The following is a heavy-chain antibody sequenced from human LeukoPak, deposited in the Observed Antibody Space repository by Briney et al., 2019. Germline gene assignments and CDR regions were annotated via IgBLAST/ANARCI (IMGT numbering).Heavy chain of an antibody. J-gene: IGHJ4*02. CDR2: IYSDSNT. CDR1: GFSVSSNY. D-gene: IGHD1-1*01. V-gene: IGHV3-66*01. CDR3: ASEGTTGTTWGPDY. Sequence: GGSLRLSCAASGFSVSSNYLTWVRQAPGKGLECVSVIYSDSNTYYADSVKGRFTISRDNAKNTLYLQMNSLRAEDTAVYYCASEGTTGTTWGPDYWGQGTLVTVSS.